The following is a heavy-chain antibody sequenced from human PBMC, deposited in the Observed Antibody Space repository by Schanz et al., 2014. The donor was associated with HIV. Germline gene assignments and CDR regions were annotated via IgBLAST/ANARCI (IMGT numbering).Heavy chain of an antibody. Sequence: QVQLVQSGAEVKKPGASVMVSCKASGYTFTSYDINWVRQVPGQGLEWMGWMNPKSGNTGYAQKFQARVTMTRNTSISTAYMELSSLRSEDTAVYYCARRALLKWELRYAFDIWGQGTMVTVSS. D-gene: IGHD1-26*01. CDR1: GYTFTSYD. V-gene: IGHV1-8*01. CDR2: MNPKSGNT. J-gene: IGHJ3*02. CDR3: ARRALLKWELRYAFDI.